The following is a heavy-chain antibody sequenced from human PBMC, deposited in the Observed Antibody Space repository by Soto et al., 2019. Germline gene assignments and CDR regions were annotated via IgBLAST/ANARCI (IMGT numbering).Heavy chain of an antibody. CDR3: ARLTAVTTADYYYMDV. D-gene: IGHD4-17*01. V-gene: IGHV4-59*08. CDR2: IYYSGST. Sequence: SQTLSSSCPVSGGSIRSYYWSWIRQPPGKGLEWIGYIYYSGSTNYNPSLKSRVTISVDTSKNQFSLKLSSVTAADTAVYYCARLTAVTTADYYYMDVWGKGTTVT. J-gene: IGHJ6*03. CDR1: GGSIRSYY.